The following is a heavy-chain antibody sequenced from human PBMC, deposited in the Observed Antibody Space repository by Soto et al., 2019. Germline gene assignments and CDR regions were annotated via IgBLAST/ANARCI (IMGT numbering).Heavy chain of an antibody. CDR3: ARRYGRNFDY. V-gene: IGHV4-59*01. J-gene: IGHJ4*02. CDR2: IFYFGST. D-gene: IGHD1-20*01. Sequence: SETLSLTCTVSGGSISSYYWSWIRQTPGKGLEWIGYIFYFGSTNYNPSLKSRVTLSIDTSKNQLSLKLSSVTAADTAVYYCARRYGRNFDYWGQGTPVTVS. CDR1: GGSISSYY.